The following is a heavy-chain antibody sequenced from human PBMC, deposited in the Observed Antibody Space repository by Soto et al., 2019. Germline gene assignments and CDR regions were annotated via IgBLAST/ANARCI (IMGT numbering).Heavy chain of an antibody. J-gene: IGHJ6*02. Sequence: EVQLVESGGDLVQPGGSLRLSCAASAFTGSSNYMSWVRQAPGKGLEWVSVIYGGGRTHYADSVKGRFTISRDNSKITLDLHMKSLRAEDTAMYYCARDYYDSEYYYYGMDVWGQGTTVTVSS. D-gene: IGHD3-10*01. V-gene: IGHV3-66*01. CDR1: AFTGSSNY. CDR2: IYGGGRT. CDR3: ARDYYDSEYYYYGMDV.